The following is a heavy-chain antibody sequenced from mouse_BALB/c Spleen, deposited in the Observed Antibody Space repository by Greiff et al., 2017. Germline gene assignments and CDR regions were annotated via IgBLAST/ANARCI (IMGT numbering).Heavy chain of an antibody. CDR2: ISSGGSYT. J-gene: IGHJ4*01. V-gene: IGHV5-6-4*01. CDR3: TRGDDGYAMDY. CDR1: GFTFSSYT. D-gene: IGHD2-3*01. Sequence: EVKLMESGGGLVKPGGSLKLSCAASGFTFSSYTMSWVRQTPEKRLEWVATISSGGSYTYYPDSVKGRFTISRDNAKNTLYLQMSSLKSEDTAMYYCTRGDDGYAMDYWGQGTSVTVSS.